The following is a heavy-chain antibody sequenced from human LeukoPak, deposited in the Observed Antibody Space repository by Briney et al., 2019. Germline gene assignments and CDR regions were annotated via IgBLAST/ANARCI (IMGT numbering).Heavy chain of an antibody. CDR3: ATLWFGELPFDY. Sequence: WASVTVSCKASGYTFTGYYMHWVRQAPGQGLEWMGWINPNSGGTNYAQKFQGRVTMTRDTSISTAYMELSRLRSDDTAVYYCATLWFGELPFDYWGQGTLVTVSS. CDR1: GYTFTGYY. J-gene: IGHJ4*02. CDR2: INPNSGGT. V-gene: IGHV1-2*02. D-gene: IGHD3-10*01.